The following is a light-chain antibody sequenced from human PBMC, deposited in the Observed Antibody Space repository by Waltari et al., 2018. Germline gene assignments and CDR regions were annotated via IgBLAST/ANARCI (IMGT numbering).Light chain of an antibody. CDR3: QVWDSTRDHWV. V-gene: IGLV3-21*04. CDR1: NIGGKS. J-gene: IGLJ3*02. CDR2: EDT. Sequence: SYVLTQPPSVSVAPRETARIICGGNNIGGKSVHWYQQKPGQAPVLLIHEDTDRPPGIPERISGTNSGNTAALTISRVEVGDEADYYCQVWDSTRDHWVFGGGTRLTVL.